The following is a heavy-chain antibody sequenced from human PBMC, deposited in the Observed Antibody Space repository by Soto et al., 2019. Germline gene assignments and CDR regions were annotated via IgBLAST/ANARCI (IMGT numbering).Heavy chain of an antibody. Sequence: SETLSLTCTVSGGSISSGGYYWSWIRQHPGKGLEWIGYIYYSGSTYYNPSLKSRVTISVDTSKNQFSLKLSSVTAADTAVYYCARGPYYDILTGYRRRHDAFDIWGQGTMVTVSS. J-gene: IGHJ3*02. CDR1: GGSISSGGYY. D-gene: IGHD3-9*01. V-gene: IGHV4-31*03. CDR3: ARGPYYDILTGYRRRHDAFDI. CDR2: IYYSGST.